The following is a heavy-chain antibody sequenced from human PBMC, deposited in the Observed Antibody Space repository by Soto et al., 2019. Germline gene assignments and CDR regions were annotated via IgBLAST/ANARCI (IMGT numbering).Heavy chain of an antibody. CDR2: IGTLRDT. V-gene: IGHV3-13*01. Sequence: DVQLVESGGGLVQPGGALRLSCAGSGFAFSTFDIHWVRQAPGKGLAWVSGIGTLRDTFYAASVQGRFTISRQNAKNSVYLQMNSLRAGDTAFYYCARGRSFSYDATPPPMFDPWGQGTLVTVSS. J-gene: IGHJ5*02. CDR3: ARGRSFSYDATPPPMFDP. D-gene: IGHD3-22*01. CDR1: GFAFSTFD.